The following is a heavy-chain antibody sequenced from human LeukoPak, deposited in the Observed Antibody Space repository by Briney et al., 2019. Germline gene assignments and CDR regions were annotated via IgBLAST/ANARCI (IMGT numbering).Heavy chain of an antibody. CDR1: GFTFSNAW. Sequence: GGSLRLSCAASGFTFSNAWMSWVRQAPGKGLEWVGRIKSKTDGGTTDYAAPVKGRFTISRDDSKNTLYLQMNSLKTEDTAVYYCTTAPDYYYDSSGYYYSGFDYWGQGTLVTVSS. CDR2: IKSKTDGGTT. J-gene: IGHJ4*02. D-gene: IGHD3-22*01. V-gene: IGHV3-15*01. CDR3: TTAPDYYYDSSGYYYSGFDY.